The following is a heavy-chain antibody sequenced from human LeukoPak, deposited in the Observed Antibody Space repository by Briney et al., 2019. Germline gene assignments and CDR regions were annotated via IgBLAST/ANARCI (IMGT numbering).Heavy chain of an antibody. J-gene: IGHJ4*02. V-gene: IGHV4-38-2*02. D-gene: IGHD6-6*01. CDR1: GYSISSGYY. CDR2: INHSGST. Sequence: PSETLSLTCTVSGYSISSGYYWGWIRQPPGKGLEWIGEINHSGSTNYNPSLKSRVTISVDTSKNQFSLKLSSVTAADTAVYYCAREGQLVRTHQFDYWGQGTLVTVSS. CDR3: AREGQLVRTHQFDY.